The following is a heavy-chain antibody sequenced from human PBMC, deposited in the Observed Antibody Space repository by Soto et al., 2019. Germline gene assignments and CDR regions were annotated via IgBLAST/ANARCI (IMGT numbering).Heavy chain of an antibody. CDR1: GGSFSDYF. D-gene: IGHD6-6*01. V-gene: IGHV4-34*01. CDR2: INHSGST. J-gene: IGHJ6*02. Sequence: SETLSLTCAVSGGSFSDYFWTWIRQPPGKGREWLGAINHSGSTHFNPSLNSRVAISADTSRNQFSPRVTSVTAADSAVYYCAGRGFASSSSHYYYYAVDVWGQGTTVTVSS. CDR3: AGRGFASSSSHYYYYAVDV.